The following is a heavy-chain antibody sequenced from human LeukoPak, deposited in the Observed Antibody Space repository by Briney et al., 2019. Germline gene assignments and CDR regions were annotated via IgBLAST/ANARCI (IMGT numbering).Heavy chain of an antibody. V-gene: IGHV4-59*12. J-gene: IGHJ5*02. D-gene: IGHD5-18*01. Sequence: SETLSLTCTVSGGSISSYYWSWIRQPPGKGLEWIGHIYSSGSTNYNPSLKSRVTISVDTSKNQFSLKLSSVTAADTAVYSCARGGVRSYGSNWFDPWGQGTLVTVSS. CDR1: GGSISSYY. CDR3: ARGGVRSYGSNWFDP. CDR2: IYSSGST.